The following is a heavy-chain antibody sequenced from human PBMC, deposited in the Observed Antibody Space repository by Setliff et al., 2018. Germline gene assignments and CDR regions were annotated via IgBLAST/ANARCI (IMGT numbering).Heavy chain of an antibody. CDR1: ADSGGSISSGGYY. J-gene: IGHJ3*02. CDR3: ARSGYYSIDAFDI. D-gene: IGHD3-22*01. CDR2: IYYSGST. Sequence: SETLSLTCTVSADSGGSISSGGYYWSWIRQFPGKGLEWIGYIYYSGSTNYTPSLKSRVTLSVDTSRNHFSLKLNSVTAADTAVYYCARSGYYSIDAFDIWGQGTMVTVSS. V-gene: IGHV4-31*03.